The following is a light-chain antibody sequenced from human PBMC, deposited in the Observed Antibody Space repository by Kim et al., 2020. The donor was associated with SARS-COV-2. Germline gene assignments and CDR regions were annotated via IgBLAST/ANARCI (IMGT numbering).Light chain of an antibody. CDR2: DAS. J-gene: IGKJ4*01. CDR3: QHYGRPPLT. V-gene: IGKV3D-20*01. Sequence: SPGESATLSGGASQSVTSNYLAWYQQKPGLAPRLLIYDASTRATGIPDRFSGSGSGTDFILTISRLEPEDFAVYFCQHYGRPPLTFGGGTKVDIK. CDR1: QSVTSNY.